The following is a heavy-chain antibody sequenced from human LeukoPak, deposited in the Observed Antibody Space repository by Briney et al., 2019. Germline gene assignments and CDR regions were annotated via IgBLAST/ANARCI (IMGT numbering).Heavy chain of an antibody. CDR2: IYYGGSA. CDR1: GASISSTHYN. CDR3: ARQSSNYYGSGRHRHFDY. D-gene: IGHD3-10*01. J-gene: IGHJ4*02. V-gene: IGHV4-39*01. Sequence: KASETLSLTCTVSGASISSTHYNWDWIRQPPGRGLEWIGSIYYGGSASYNPSLKSRVTISVDTSNSQFSLKLSSVTAADTAVYYCARQSSNYYGSGRHRHFDYWGQGILVPVSS.